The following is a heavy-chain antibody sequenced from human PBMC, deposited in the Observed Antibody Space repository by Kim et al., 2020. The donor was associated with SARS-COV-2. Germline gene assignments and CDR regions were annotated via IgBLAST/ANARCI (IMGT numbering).Heavy chain of an antibody. V-gene: IGHV3-30*02. CDR3: AKDGGTMVRGANPEDYGMDV. D-gene: IGHD3-10*01. Sequence: FTISRDNSKNTLYLQMNSLRAEDTAVYYCAKDGGTMVRGANPEDYGMDVWGQGTTVTVSS. J-gene: IGHJ6*02.